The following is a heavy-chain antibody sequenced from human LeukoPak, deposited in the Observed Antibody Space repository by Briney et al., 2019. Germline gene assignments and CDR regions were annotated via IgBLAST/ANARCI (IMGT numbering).Heavy chain of an antibody. Sequence: GGSLRLSCAASGFTVSSNYMSWVRQAPGKGLEWVSVIYSGGSTYYADSVKGRFTISRDNSKNTLYLQMNSLRAEDTAVYYCAGAGSSGYSYGLLFDYWGQGTLVTVSS. D-gene: IGHD5-18*01. CDR2: IYSGGST. V-gene: IGHV3-53*01. CDR1: GFTVSSNY. J-gene: IGHJ4*02. CDR3: AGAGSSGYSYGLLFDY.